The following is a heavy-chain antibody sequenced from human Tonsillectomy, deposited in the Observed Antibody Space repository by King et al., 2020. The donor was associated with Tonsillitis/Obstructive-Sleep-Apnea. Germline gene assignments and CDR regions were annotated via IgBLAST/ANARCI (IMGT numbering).Heavy chain of an antibody. D-gene: IGHD2-21*01. J-gene: IGHJ4*02. Sequence: TLQESGPTLVKPTQTLTLTCTFSGFSLITIGVGVGWIRQPPGKALEWLALIYWDDDKRYSPSLKSRLTITKDTSKNQVVLTMTNMDPVDTATYYCAHMGCGDYCYWKIYYFDYWGQGTLITVSS. V-gene: IGHV2-5*02. CDR1: GFSLITIGVG. CDR2: IYWDDDK. CDR3: AHMGCGDYCYWKIYYFDY.